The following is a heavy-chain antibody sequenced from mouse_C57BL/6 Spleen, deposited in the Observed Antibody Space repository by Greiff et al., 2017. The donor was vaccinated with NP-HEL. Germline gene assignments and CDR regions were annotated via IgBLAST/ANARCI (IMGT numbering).Heavy chain of an antibody. J-gene: IGHJ2*01. D-gene: IGHD4-1*01. Sequence: VQLQQSGAELVRPGSSVKMSCKTSGYTFTSYGINWVKQRPGQGLEWIGYIYLGNGYTEYNEKFKGKATLTSDTSSSTAYMQLSSLTSEDSAIYFCARSANWYFDYWGQGTTLTVSS. CDR1: GYTFTSYG. CDR2: IYLGNGYT. CDR3: ARSANWYFDY. V-gene: IGHV1-58*01.